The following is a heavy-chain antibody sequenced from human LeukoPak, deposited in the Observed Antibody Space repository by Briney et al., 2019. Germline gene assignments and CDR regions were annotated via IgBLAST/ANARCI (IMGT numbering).Heavy chain of an antibody. V-gene: IGHV1-69*13. J-gene: IGHJ6*02. CDR1: GGTFSSYA. D-gene: IGHD3-10*01. Sequence: SVKVSCKASGGTFSSYAISWVRQAPGQGLEWMGGIIPIFGTANYAQKFQGRVTITADESTSTAYMELSSLRSEDTAVYYCARNELWFGELFPYYYYYGMDVWGQGTTVTVSS. CDR2: IIPIFGTA. CDR3: ARNELWFGELFPYYYYYGMDV.